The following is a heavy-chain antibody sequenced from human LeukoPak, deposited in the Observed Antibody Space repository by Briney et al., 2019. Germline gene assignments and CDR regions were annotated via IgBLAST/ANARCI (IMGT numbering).Heavy chain of an antibody. CDR1: GFTFSSYA. J-gene: IGHJ4*01. CDR2: ISGSGGST. D-gene: IGHD2-15*01. Sequence: GGSLRLSCAASGFTFSSYAMSWVRQAPGKGLEWVSAISGSGGSTYYADSVKGRFTISRDNSKNTLYLQTNSVRAEDTSVYYCAKEDGSGGSCDYWGQGTLVTVSS. V-gene: IGHV3-23*01. CDR3: AKEDGSGGSCDY.